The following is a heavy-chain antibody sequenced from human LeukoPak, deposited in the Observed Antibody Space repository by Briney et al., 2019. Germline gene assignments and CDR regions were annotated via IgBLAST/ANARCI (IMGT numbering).Heavy chain of an antibody. Sequence: SETLSLTCAVYGGSFSGYYWSWIRQPPGKGLEWIGEINHSGSTNYNPSLKSRVTISVDTSKNQFSLKLSSVIAADTAVYYCARGRYFDWLLSYYFDYWGQGTLVTVSS. CDR2: INHSGST. D-gene: IGHD3-9*01. J-gene: IGHJ4*02. V-gene: IGHV4-34*01. CDR3: ARGRYFDWLLSYYFDY. CDR1: GGSFSGYY.